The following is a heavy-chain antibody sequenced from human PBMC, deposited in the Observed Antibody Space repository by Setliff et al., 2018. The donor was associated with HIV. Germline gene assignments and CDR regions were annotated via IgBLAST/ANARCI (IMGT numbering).Heavy chain of an antibody. D-gene: IGHD3-16*01. V-gene: IGHV4-34*01. CDR2: INHSGGT. J-gene: IGHJ6*03. CDR1: GGSFSGYY. CDR3: ARGMIWGAYYYYMDV. Sequence: PSETLSLTCAVFGGSFSGYYWSWIRQPPGKGLEWIGEINHSGGTDYNPSLKSRVTISVDTSKNQFSLNLSSVTAADTAVYYCARGMIWGAYYYYMDVWGTGTTVTVSS.